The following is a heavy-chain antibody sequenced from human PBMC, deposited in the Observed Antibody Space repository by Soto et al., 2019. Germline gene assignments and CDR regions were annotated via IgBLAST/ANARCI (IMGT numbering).Heavy chain of an antibody. CDR1: GFTLGAYA. V-gene: IGHV3-49*04. D-gene: IGHD3-22*01. CDR3: TRAPHVTYYYDSSGPKI. J-gene: IGHJ4*02. Sequence: GGSLRLSCTASGFTLGAYALSWVRQAPGKGLERVGLLRSKAYGGTTEYAASVKGRFTISRDDSKSIAYLQMNSMKTEDTAVYYCTRAPHVTYYYDSSGPKIWGQGALVAVSS. CDR2: LRSKAYGGTT.